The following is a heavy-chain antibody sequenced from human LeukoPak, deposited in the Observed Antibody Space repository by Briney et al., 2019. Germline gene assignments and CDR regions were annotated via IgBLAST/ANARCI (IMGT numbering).Heavy chain of an antibody. CDR1: GFTFGDYA. J-gene: IGHJ6*02. CDR2: IRSKAYGGTT. Sequence: GGSLRLSCTASGFTFGDYAMSWFRQAPGKGLEWVGFIRSKAYGGTTEYAASVKGRFTISRDDSKSIAYLQMNSLKTEDTAGYYCTTIFGAYYYYYYGMDVWGQGTTVTVS. V-gene: IGHV3-49*03. CDR3: TTIFGAYYYYYYGMDV. D-gene: IGHD3-3*01.